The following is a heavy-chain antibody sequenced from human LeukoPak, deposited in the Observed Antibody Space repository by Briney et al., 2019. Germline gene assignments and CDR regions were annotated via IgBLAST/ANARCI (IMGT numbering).Heavy chain of an antibody. J-gene: IGHJ4*01. CDR2: IRSDGSST. CDR3: AGVLGVRDLAYFDY. D-gene: IGHD3-10*01. V-gene: IGHV3-74*01. CDR1: GFTFNTYW. Sequence: GGSLRLSCAASGFTFNTYWMHWIRQAPGKGLVWVSRIRSDGSSTSYADSVRGRFTISRDNAKNTLYLQMNSLRAEDTAVYYCAGVLGVRDLAYFDYWGHGTLVTVSS.